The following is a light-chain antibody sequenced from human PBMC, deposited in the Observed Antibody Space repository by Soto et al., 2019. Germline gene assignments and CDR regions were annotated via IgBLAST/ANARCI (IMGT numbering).Light chain of an antibody. V-gene: IGKV1-5*03. Sequence: DIQMTQSPSTLSASVGDRVTITCRASQSISSWLAWYQQKPGKAPKLLIYKASTLKSGVPSRFSGSGSGTEFTLTISSLQPDDFATYYCQQLNSYPFTFGQGTRLEI. CDR1: QSISSW. CDR2: KAS. J-gene: IGKJ5*01. CDR3: QQLNSYPFT.